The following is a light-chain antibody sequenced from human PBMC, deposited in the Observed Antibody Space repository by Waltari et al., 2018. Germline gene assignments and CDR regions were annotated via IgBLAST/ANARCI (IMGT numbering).Light chain of an antibody. CDR3: QQYYSTPLT. V-gene: IGKV3-11*01. Sequence: EIVLTQSPATLSLSPGERATLSCRASQSVGTYLAWYQQKPGQAPRLLIYDASNRATGIPARFSGSGSGTEFTLTISSLQAADVAVYYCQQYYSTPLTFGGGTKVEIK. CDR1: QSVGTY. J-gene: IGKJ4*01. CDR2: DAS.